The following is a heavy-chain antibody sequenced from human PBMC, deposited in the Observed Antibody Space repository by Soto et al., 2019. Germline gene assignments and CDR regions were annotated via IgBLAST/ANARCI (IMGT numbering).Heavy chain of an antibody. V-gene: IGHV4-30-4*01. D-gene: IGHD2-2*01. Sequence: PSETLSLTCTVSGGSIRSGDYYWSWIRQPPGKGLEWIGYIYYSGSTDYNASLKSRVTISIDTSKNQFSLKLSSVTAADTAVYYCARVPAAAPDEYYFDYWGQGTLVTVS. CDR1: GGSIRSGDYY. J-gene: IGHJ4*02. CDR2: IYYSGST. CDR3: ARVPAAAPDEYYFDY.